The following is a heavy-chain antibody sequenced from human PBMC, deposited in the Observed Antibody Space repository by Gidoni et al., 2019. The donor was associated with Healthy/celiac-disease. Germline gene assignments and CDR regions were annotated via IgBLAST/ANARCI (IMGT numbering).Heavy chain of an antibody. Sequence: QVQLVGSGGGLVKPGGSLRLSCAASGSTSRDYYMSWIRQAHGKGLEWVSYISSSVITIYYADSVKGRFTISRDNAKNSLYLQMNSLRAEDTAVYYCARAQRWLQFCGDFDYWGQGTLVTVSS. CDR1: GSTSRDYY. V-gene: IGHV3-11*01. CDR2: ISSSVITI. J-gene: IGHJ4*02. D-gene: IGHD5-12*01. CDR3: ARAQRWLQFCGDFDY.